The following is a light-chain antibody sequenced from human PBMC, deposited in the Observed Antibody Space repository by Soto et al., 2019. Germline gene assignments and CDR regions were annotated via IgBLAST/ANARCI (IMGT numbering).Light chain of an antibody. CDR2: AAS. J-gene: IGKJ4*01. Sequence: IPMNESPSSLSASVGDRVTLTCRASQDIDRWLAWYQQKPGEAPKLLIFAASSLQSGLPSRFSGGGSGTDGSLTISSLKPEDFSTYYAKQSRSLSLTFGGGTKVDI. CDR3: KQSRSLSLT. V-gene: IGKV1-12*01. CDR1: QDIDRW.